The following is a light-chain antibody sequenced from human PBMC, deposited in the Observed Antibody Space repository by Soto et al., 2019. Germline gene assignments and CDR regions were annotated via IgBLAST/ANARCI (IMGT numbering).Light chain of an antibody. J-gene: IGKJ5*01. CDR3: QQRSNWPPIT. Sequence: EIVFTQSPCTLSLSPGERATLSCRASQSVSSSYLAWYQQKPGQAPRLLIYGASSRATGIPDRFSGGGSGTDFTLTISSLEPEDFAVYYCQQRSNWPPITFGQGTRLEI. CDR2: GAS. V-gene: IGKV3D-20*02. CDR1: QSVSSSY.